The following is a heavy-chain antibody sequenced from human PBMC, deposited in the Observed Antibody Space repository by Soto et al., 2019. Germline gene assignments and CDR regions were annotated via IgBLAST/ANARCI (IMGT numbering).Heavy chain of an antibody. Sequence: PGGSLILSCAASGFTFGIYDMHWVRQATGKGLEWVSTINTAGDTYSPGSVKGRFTISRENAKNSLYLQMNSLRVDDTAVYFCVRGRDSGLYYFDSWGQGT. D-gene: IGHD2-21*01. J-gene: IGHJ4*02. V-gene: IGHV3-13*01. CDR2: INTAGDT. CDR1: GFTFGIYD. CDR3: VRGRDSGLYYFDS.